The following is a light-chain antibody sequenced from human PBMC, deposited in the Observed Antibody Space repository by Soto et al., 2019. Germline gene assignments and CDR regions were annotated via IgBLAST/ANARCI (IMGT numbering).Light chain of an antibody. J-gene: IGKJ2*01. CDR3: KQYNDLPYT. CDR1: QDISNH. Sequence: DIQMTQTPSSLSAPVGDRVTITCQASQDISNHVNWYQHKPGRAPKFLIYDASNLETGVPSRFSGSGSGTDFTFTISGLQPEDNATYYCKQYNDLPYTFGQGTKLEIK. V-gene: IGKV1-33*01. CDR2: DAS.